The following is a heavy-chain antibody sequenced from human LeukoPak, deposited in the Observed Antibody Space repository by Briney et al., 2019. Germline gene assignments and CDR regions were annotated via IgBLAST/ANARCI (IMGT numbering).Heavy chain of an antibody. Sequence: PGGSLRLSCAASGFTFSSYGMHWVRQAPGKGLEWVANIKQDESEKYYVDSVKGRFTISRDNAKNSLYLQMNSLRVEDTAVYYCARGHVDTVITGEFDYWGQGTLVTVCS. CDR3: ARGHVDTVITGEFDY. CDR2: IKQDESEK. D-gene: IGHD5-18*01. CDR1: GFTFSSYG. V-gene: IGHV3-7*01. J-gene: IGHJ4*02.